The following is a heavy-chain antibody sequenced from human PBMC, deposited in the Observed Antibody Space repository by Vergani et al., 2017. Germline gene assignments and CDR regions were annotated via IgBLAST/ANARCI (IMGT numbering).Heavy chain of an antibody. CDR1: GFTVSSNY. CDR3: ARLAYGDLYYFDY. Sequence: EVQLVESGGGLVQPGGSLRLSCAASGFTVSSNYMSWVRQAPGKGLEWVSVIYSCGSTYYADSVKGRLTISRDNSKNTLYLQMNSLRAEVTAVYYCARLAYGDLYYFDYWGQGTLVTVSS. V-gene: IGHV3-66*02. J-gene: IGHJ4*02. D-gene: IGHD4-17*01. CDR2: IYSCGST.